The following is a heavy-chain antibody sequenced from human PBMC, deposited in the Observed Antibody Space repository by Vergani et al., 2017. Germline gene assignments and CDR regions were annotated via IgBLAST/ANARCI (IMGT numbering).Heavy chain of an antibody. CDR3: AAVEMATIGY. V-gene: IGHV4-61*10. D-gene: IGHD5-24*01. J-gene: IGHJ4*02. CDR1: GGSVSSGSYY. Sequence: QVQLQESGPGLVKPSETLSLTCTVSGGSVSSGSYYWSWIRQPAGKGLEWIGYIYYSGSTNYNPSLKSRVTISVDTSKNQFSLKLSSVTAADTAVYYCAAVEMATIGYWGQGTRVTVSS. CDR2: IYYSGST.